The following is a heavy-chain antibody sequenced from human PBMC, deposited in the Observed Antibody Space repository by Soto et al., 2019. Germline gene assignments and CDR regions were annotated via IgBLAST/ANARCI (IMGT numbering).Heavy chain of an antibody. CDR1: GFTFSSYA. Sequence: GGSLRLSCAASGFTFSSYAMHWVRQAPGKGLEWVAVISYDGSNKYYADSVKGRFTISRDNSKNTLYLQMNSLRAEDTAVYYCASAGYYGEPYYYSGMDVWGQGTTVTVSS. J-gene: IGHJ6*02. CDR3: ASAGYYGEPYYYSGMDV. V-gene: IGHV3-30-3*01. D-gene: IGHD4-17*01. CDR2: ISYDGSNK.